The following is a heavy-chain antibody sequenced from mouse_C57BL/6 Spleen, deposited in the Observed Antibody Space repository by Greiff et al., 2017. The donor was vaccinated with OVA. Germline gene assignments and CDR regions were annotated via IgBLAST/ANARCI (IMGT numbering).Heavy chain of an antibody. Sequence: VQLQQSGAELVKPGASVKLSCTASGFNINDYYMHWVKQSTEQGLEWIGRIDPDDGETKYAPKFQGKATITADTYANTAYLQLSSLTAEDTAGYYCARSPNLPDYWGQGTTLTVSS. CDR2: IDPDDGET. V-gene: IGHV14-2*01. J-gene: IGHJ2*01. D-gene: IGHD2-1*01. CDR1: GFNINDYY. CDR3: ARSPNLPDY.